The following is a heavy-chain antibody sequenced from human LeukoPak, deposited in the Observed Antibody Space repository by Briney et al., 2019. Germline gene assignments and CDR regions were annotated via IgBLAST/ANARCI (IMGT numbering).Heavy chain of an antibody. J-gene: IGHJ6*02. V-gene: IGHV3-30-3*01. CDR2: ISYDGSNK. CDR1: GFTFSSYA. D-gene: IGHD2-2*01. Sequence: ERSLRLSCAASGFTFSSYAMHWVRQAPGKGLEWVAIISYDGSNKYYADSVKGRFTISRDNSKNTLYLQMNSLRAEDTAVYYCARGDIVVVPAEGEAWYYYYGMDVWGQGTTVTVSS. CDR3: ARGDIVVVPAEGEAWYYYYGMDV.